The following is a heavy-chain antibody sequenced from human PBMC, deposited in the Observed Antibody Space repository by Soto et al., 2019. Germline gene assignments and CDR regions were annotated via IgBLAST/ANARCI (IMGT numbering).Heavy chain of an antibody. CDR3: ARDAALLWFGNLQFDY. D-gene: IGHD3-10*01. V-gene: IGHV1-18*01. CDR1: GYTFTNYG. J-gene: IGHJ4*02. CDR2: ISPYNGNT. Sequence: QLQLVQSGAEVKKPGASVKVSCKTSGYTFTNYGISWVRQAPGQGLEWMGWISPYNGNTNYAQNLQGRVTMTTDTSTNTAYMELRSLRSDDTDVYYCARDAALLWFGNLQFDYWGQGTLVTVSS.